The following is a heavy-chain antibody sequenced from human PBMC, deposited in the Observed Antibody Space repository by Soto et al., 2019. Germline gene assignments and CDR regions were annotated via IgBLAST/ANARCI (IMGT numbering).Heavy chain of an antibody. CDR3: AREIGDGSGGNWFDP. J-gene: IGHJ5*02. V-gene: IGHV4-31*03. CDR2: MFSSGST. D-gene: IGHD3-10*01. Sequence: QVQLQESGPGLVKPSQTLSLTCTVSGGSISSGVYYWSWIRQHPGKGLEWIGYMFSSGSTYYNPSLKSRVTISVDTSKNQFSLKLSSVTAADTAVYYCAREIGDGSGGNWFDPWGQGILVTVSS. CDR1: GGSISSGVYY.